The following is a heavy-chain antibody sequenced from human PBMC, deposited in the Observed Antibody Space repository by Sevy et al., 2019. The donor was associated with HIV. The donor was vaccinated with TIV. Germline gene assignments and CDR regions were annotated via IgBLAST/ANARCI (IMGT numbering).Heavy chain of an antibody. Sequence: ASVKVSCKASGGTFSSYAISWVRQAPGQGLEWMGGIIPILGIANYSQKFQGRVTITADKSTSTAYMELSSLRSEDTAVYYCATPEGDQEPDAFDIWGQGTMVTVSS. V-gene: IGHV1-69*10. D-gene: IGHD3-10*01. CDR3: ATPEGDQEPDAFDI. CDR1: GGTFSSYA. CDR2: IIPILGIA. J-gene: IGHJ3*02.